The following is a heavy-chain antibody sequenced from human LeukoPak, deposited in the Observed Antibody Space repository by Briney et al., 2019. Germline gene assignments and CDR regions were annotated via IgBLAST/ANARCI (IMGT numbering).Heavy chain of an antibody. V-gene: IGHV3-74*01. Sequence: PGGSLRRSCAASGFTFRSYWMHWVRQAPGKGLLWVSRINSDGRSTNYADSVKGRFTISRDNAKNTLNLQMNGLRAEDTALYYCARGNGDYVSLFDYWGQGTLVTVSS. CDR1: GFTFRSYW. CDR2: INSDGRST. J-gene: IGHJ4*02. CDR3: ARGNGDYVSLFDY. D-gene: IGHD4-17*01.